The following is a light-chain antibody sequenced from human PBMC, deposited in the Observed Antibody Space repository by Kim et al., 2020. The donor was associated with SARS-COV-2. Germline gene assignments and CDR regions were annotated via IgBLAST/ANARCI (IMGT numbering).Light chain of an antibody. V-gene: IGKV3-20*01. Sequence: DIVLTQSPGTLSLSPGQRVTLSCRASQSVKNDKLAWYQQKPGQAPRLVIYAASSRVTGTPDRFSGSGSGTGFTLTISRLETEDFAVYYCQQYGNSPYTFGQGTKLEI. CDR2: AAS. J-gene: IGKJ2*01. CDR3: QQYGNSPYT. CDR1: QSVKNDK.